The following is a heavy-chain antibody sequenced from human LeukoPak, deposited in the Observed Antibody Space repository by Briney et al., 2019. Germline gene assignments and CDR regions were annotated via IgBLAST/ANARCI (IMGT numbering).Heavy chain of an antibody. D-gene: IGHD4-17*01. CDR2: ISSSSSYI. Sequence: GGSLRLSCAASGFTFSRYTMNWVRQAPGKGLEWVSSISSSSSYIYYADSVKGRFTISRDNSKNTLYLQMNSLRAEDTAVYYCAKAHHGDYFFYFDYWGQGTLVTVSS. CDR3: AKAHHGDYFFYFDY. CDR1: GFTFSRYT. V-gene: IGHV3-21*04. J-gene: IGHJ4*02.